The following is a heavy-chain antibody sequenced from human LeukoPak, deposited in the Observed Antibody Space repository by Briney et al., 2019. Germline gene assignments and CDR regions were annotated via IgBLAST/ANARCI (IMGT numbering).Heavy chain of an antibody. D-gene: IGHD2-2*01. J-gene: IGHJ6*03. Sequence: SETLSLTCTVSGGSVSSGSYYWSWIRQPAGKGLEWIGRIYTSGSTNYNPSLKSRVTISVDTSKNQFSLKLSSVTAADTAVYYRAREQAVPAAMGYYYYMDVWGKGTTVTVSS. CDR1: GGSVSSGSYY. CDR3: AREQAVPAAMGYYYYMDV. CDR2: IYTSGST. V-gene: IGHV4-61*02.